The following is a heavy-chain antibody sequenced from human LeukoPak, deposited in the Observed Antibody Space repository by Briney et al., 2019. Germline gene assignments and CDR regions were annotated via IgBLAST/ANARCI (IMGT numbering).Heavy chain of an antibody. Sequence: GESLKISCKGSGYSFTSYWIGWVRQMPGKGLEWMGIIYPGDSDTRYSPSFQGQVTISADKSISTAYLQWSSLKASDTAMYYCARLSYYDSSGYYYTNTPNSGPYYYYYMDVWGKGTTVTISS. J-gene: IGHJ6*03. V-gene: IGHV5-51*01. D-gene: IGHD3-22*01. CDR2: IYPGDSDT. CDR3: ARLSYYDSSGYYYTNTPNSGPYYYYYMDV. CDR1: GYSFTSYW.